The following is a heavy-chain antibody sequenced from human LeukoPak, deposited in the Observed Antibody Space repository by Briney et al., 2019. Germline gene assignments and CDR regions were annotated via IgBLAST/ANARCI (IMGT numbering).Heavy chain of an antibody. V-gene: IGHV1-8*01. CDR1: GYTFTSYD. CDR2: MNPNSGNT. D-gene: IGHD3-3*01. CDR3: ARKSEWLLSFDP. Sequence: ASVKVSCKASGYTFTSYDINWVRQATGQGLEWMGWMNPNSGNTGYAQKFQGRVTMTRNTSISTAYMELSSLRSEDTAVYYRARKSEWLLSFDPWGQGTLVTVSS. J-gene: IGHJ5*02.